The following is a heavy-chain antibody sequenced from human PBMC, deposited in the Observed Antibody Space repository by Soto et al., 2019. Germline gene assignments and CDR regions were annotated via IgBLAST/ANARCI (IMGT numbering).Heavy chain of an antibody. J-gene: IGHJ4*02. CDR1: GFSLSTSGVG. CDR3: AHGGPYYYDSSGYYYFDY. Sequence: QITLKESGPTLVKPTQTLTLTCTFSGFSLSTSGVGVGWIRQPPGKALEWLALIYWDDDKRYSPSLKSRLTITKDTSKNQVVLTMTHMDPVDTATYYCAHGGPYYYDSSGYYYFDYWGQGTLVTVSS. D-gene: IGHD3-22*01. V-gene: IGHV2-5*02. CDR2: IYWDDDK.